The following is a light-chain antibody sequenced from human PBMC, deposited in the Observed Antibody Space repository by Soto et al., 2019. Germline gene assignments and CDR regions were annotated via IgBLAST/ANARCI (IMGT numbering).Light chain of an antibody. CDR3: CSYAGSSTPFV. Sequence: QSVLTQPASVSGSPGQSITISCTGTSSDVGSYNLVSWYQPHPGKAPKLMIYEGSKRPSGVSNRFSGSKSGNTASLTISGLQAKDEADYYCCSYAGSSTPFVFGTGTKVTVL. V-gene: IGLV2-23*01. J-gene: IGLJ1*01. CDR2: EGS. CDR1: SSDVGSYNL.